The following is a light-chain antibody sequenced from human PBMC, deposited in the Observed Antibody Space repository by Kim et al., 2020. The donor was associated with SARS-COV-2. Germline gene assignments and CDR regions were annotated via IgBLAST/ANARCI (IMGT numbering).Light chain of an antibody. CDR3: LLYYNGIGV. J-gene: IGLJ3*02. V-gene: IGLV7-46*01. CDR1: TGEVTSDHY. Sequence: QAMVTQEPSLTVSPGGTVTLTCGSSTGEVTSDHYPYWFQQKPGQAPRTLIYDTNYKHSWTPARFSASLLGGKFALTLSGAQPADEAEYYCLLYYNGIGVFGGGTQLTVL. CDR2: DTN.